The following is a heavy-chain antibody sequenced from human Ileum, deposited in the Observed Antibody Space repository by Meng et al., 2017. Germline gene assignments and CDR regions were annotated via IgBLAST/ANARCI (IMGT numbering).Heavy chain of an antibody. CDR3: ARDHWGSLDY. Sequence: QVRPQGSGPGLVRPSGTLSLICTGSGGSVSTSDYQWGWIRQPPGKGLEWIGYAGTNYNPSLKSRVTISVDTSKRQFSLKLTSVTAADTAVYYCARDHWGSLDYWGQGILVTVSS. J-gene: IGHJ4*02. V-gene: IGHV4-61*08. D-gene: IGHD7-27*01. CDR1: GGSVSTSDYQ. CDR2: AGT.